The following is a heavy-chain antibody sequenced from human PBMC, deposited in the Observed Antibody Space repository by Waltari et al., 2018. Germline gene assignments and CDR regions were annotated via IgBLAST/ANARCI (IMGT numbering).Heavy chain of an antibody. Sequence: QVQLVQSGAEVKKPGASVKVSCKASGYTFTSYGISWVRQAPGQGLEWMGWISDYNGNTNYAQKLHGRVTMATDTSTSTSYMELRGLRAEDTAVYYCARDAAESSAFDIWGQGTMVIVSS. CDR2: ISDYNGNT. V-gene: IGHV1-18*01. CDR1: GYTFTSYG. D-gene: IGHD3-10*01. CDR3: ARDAAESSAFDI. J-gene: IGHJ3*02.